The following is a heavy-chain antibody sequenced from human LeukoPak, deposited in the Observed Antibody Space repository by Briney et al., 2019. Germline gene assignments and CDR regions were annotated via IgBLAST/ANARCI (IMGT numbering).Heavy chain of an antibody. J-gene: IGHJ4*02. V-gene: IGHV1-18*04. CDR3: ARGGYCSSTSCYAYFDY. D-gene: IGHD2-2*03. Sequence: ASVKVSCNASGYTFTSYGISWVRQAPGQGLEWMGWISAYNGNTNYAQKLQGRVTMTTDTSTSTAYMELRSLGSDDTAVYYCARGGYCSSTSCYAYFDYWGQGTLVTVSS. CDR2: ISAYNGNT. CDR1: GYTFTSYG.